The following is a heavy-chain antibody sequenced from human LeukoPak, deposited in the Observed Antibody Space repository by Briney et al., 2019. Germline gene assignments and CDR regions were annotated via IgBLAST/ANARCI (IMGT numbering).Heavy chain of an antibody. Sequence: ASVKVSCKASGGTFSSYAISWVRQAPGQGLEWMGWTNPNSGNTGYAQKFQGRVTMTRNTSISTAYMELSSLRSEDTAVYYCAGGPGIAAAFNWFDPWGQGTLVTVSS. CDR1: GGTFSSYA. CDR2: TNPNSGNT. CDR3: AGGPGIAAAFNWFDP. J-gene: IGHJ5*02. V-gene: IGHV1-8*02. D-gene: IGHD6-13*01.